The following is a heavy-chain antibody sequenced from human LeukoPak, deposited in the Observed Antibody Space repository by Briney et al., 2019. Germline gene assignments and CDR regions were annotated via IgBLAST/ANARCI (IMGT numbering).Heavy chain of an antibody. V-gene: IGHV4-39*07. CDR1: GGSISSSSYY. D-gene: IGHD5-18*01. J-gene: IGHJ4*02. CDR2: IYYSGST. Sequence: SETLSLTCTVSGGSISSSSYYWGWIRQPPGKGLEWIGSIYYSGSTYYNPSLKSRVTISVDTSKNQFSLKLSSVTAADTAVYYCAREGRGYSYGYSSFPFDYWGQGTLVTVSS. CDR3: AREGRGYSYGYSSFPFDY.